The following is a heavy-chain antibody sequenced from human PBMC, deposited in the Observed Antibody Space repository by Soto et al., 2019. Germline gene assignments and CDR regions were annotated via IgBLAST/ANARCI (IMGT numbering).Heavy chain of an antibody. V-gene: IGHV3-7*01. D-gene: IGHD7-27*01. CDR3: ARDGGTLGFDY. Sequence: GGSLRLSCAASGFTFSTYWMSWVRQAPGKGLEWVANIKEDGSEKYYVDSVKGRFTISRDNAKNSLYLQMNSLRAEDTAVYYCARDGGTLGFDYWGQGTLVTVSS. J-gene: IGHJ4*02. CDR2: IKEDGSEK. CDR1: GFTFSTYW.